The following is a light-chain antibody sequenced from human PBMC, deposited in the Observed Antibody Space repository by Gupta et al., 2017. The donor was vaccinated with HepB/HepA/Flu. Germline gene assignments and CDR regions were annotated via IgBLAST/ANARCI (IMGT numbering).Light chain of an antibody. Sequence: QSALTPPASVSGSPGQSITISCTGTSSDVGSHNSVSWYQQHPAKAPKFLIYDVSNRPSGVSYRFSGSKSGNTASLTVSGLQEEDAAYYYCCSYADSYTYVFGTGTKVTVL. V-gene: IGLV2-14*03. CDR2: DVS. J-gene: IGLJ1*01. CDR3: CSYADSYTYV. CDR1: SSDVGSHNS.